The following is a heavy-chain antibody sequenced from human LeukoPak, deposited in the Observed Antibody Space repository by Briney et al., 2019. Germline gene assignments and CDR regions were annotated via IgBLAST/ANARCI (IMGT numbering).Heavy chain of an antibody. D-gene: IGHD3-22*01. CDR2: IYYSGST. Sequence: PSETLSLTCAVYGGSFSGYYWSWIRQPPGKGLEWIGYIYYSGSTNYNPSLKSRVTISVDTSKNQFSLKLSSVTAADTAVYYCASTPHYYDSSGYIYWGQGTLVTVSS. J-gene: IGHJ4*02. CDR1: GGSFSGYY. CDR3: ASTPHYYDSSGYIY. V-gene: IGHV4-59*01.